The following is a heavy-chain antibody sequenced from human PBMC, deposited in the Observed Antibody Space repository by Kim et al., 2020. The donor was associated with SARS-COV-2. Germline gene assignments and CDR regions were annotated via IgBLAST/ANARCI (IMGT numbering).Heavy chain of an antibody. V-gene: IGHV1-46*01. D-gene: IGHD3-22*01. Sequence: ASVKVSCKASGYTFTSYYMHWVRQAPGQGLEWMGIINPSGGSTSYAQKFQGRVTMTRDTSTSTVYMELSSLRSEDTAVYYCVLHYYDSSGNDGGFDIWGQGTMVTVSS. CDR3: VLHYYDSSGNDGGFDI. CDR2: INPSGGST. CDR1: GYTFTSYY. J-gene: IGHJ3*02.